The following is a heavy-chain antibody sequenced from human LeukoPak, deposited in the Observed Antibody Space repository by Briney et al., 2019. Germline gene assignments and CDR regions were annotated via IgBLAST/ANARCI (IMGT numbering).Heavy chain of an antibody. CDR1: GFTFSSYG. CDR3: ARDPGAYGDYAFDI. J-gene: IGHJ3*02. Sequence: PGGSLRLSCAASGFTFSSYGMHWVRQAPGKGLEWVAVISYDGSNKYYADSVKGRFTISRDNSKNTLYLQMNSLRAEDTAVYYCARDPGAYGDYAFDIWGQGTMVTVSS. D-gene: IGHD4-17*01. V-gene: IGHV3-30*03. CDR2: ISYDGSNK.